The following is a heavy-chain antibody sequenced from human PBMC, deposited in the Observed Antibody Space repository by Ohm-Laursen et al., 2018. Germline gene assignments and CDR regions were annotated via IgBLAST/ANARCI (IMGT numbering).Heavy chain of an antibody. D-gene: IGHD5-18*01. V-gene: IGHV3-23*01. CDR2: ISGSGGST. Sequence: GSLRLSCAASGFTFSSYAMSWVRQAPGKGLEWVSAISGSGGSTYYADSVKGRFTISRDNSKNTLYLQMNSLRAEDTAVYYCAKDLLGSTAMAIFDYWGQGTLVTVSS. CDR3: AKDLLGSTAMAIFDY. CDR1: GFTFSSYA. J-gene: IGHJ4*02.